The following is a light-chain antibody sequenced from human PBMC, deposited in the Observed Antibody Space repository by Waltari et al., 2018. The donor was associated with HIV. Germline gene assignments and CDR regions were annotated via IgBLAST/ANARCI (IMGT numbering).Light chain of an antibody. CDR1: QSGSSN. CDR3: QQYNNWPLT. V-gene: IGKV3-15*01. J-gene: IGKJ3*01. CDR2: GAS. Sequence: EIVMTQSSATLSVSPVERATLSCRASQSGSSNLAWYQQKPGQAPRLLLYGASTRATGIPARFSGSGSETEFTLTISSLQSEDFAVYYCQQYNNWPLTFGPGTKVDIK.